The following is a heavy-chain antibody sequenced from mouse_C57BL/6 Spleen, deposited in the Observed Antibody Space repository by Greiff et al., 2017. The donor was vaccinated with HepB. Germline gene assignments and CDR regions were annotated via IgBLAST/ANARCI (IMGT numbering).Heavy chain of an antibody. J-gene: IGHJ1*03. CDR2: ISSGSSTI. D-gene: IGHD1-1*01. Sequence: EVQRVESGGGLVKPGGSLKLSCAASGFTFSDYGMHWVRQAPEKGLEWVAYISSGSSTIYYADTVKGRFTISRDNAKNTLFLQMTSLRSEDTAMYYCARMNYGSSYEWYFDVWGTGTTVTVSS. CDR1: GFTFSDYG. CDR3: ARMNYGSSYEWYFDV. V-gene: IGHV5-17*01.